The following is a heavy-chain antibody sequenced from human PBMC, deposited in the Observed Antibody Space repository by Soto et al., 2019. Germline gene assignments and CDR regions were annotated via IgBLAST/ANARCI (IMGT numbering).Heavy chain of an antibody. CDR3: AREDAYCGGDCYSAFDI. J-gene: IGHJ3*02. D-gene: IGHD2-21*01. CDR2: INPSGGST. Sequence: ASVKVSCKASGYTFTSYYMHWVRQAPGQGLEWMGIINPSGGSTSYAQKFQGRVTMTRDTSTSTVYMELSSLISEDTAVYYCAREDAYCGGDCYSAFDIWGQGTMVTVSS. V-gene: IGHV1-46*03. CDR1: GYTFTSYY.